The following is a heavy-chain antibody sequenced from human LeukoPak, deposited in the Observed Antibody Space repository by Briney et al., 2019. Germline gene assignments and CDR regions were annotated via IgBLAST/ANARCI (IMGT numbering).Heavy chain of an antibody. CDR2: IYHRGST. CDR1: GYSISNGYY. Sequence: SETLSLTCTVSGYSISNGYYWGWIRQPPGKGLEWVGSIYHRGSTYYNPSLKSRVTISVDTSKNQFSLKLSSVTAADTAVYYCAGGGHPRMPSNWGQGTLVTVSS. CDR3: AGGGHPRMPSN. J-gene: IGHJ4*02. V-gene: IGHV4-38-2*02. D-gene: IGHD3-16*01.